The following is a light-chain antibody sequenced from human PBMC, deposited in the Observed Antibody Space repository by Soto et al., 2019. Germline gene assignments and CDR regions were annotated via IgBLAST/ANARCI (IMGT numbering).Light chain of an antibody. Sequence: AIQLTQSPSSLSASVGDRVTITCRASQGISNALAWYQQKPGEAPKLLIYDASSLESGVPSRFSGSGSGTDFSLTSSSLHPEDFATYYGQQFDTFGPGTKVDIK. CDR3: QQFDT. V-gene: IGKV1-13*02. CDR2: DAS. CDR1: QGISNA. J-gene: IGKJ3*01.